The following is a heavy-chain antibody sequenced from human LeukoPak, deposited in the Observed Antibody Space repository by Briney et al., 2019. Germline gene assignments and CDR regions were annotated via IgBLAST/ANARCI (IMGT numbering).Heavy chain of an antibody. D-gene: IGHD5-24*01. J-gene: IGHJ3*02. CDR1: GGSISSGDYY. Sequence: SETLSLTCTVSGGSISSGDYYWSWIRQPPGKGLEWIGYIYYSGSTYYNPSLKSRVTISVDTSKNQFSLKLSPVTAADTAVYYCAQGDGYNHDAFDIWGQGTMVTVSS. CDR2: IYYSGST. CDR3: AQGDGYNHDAFDI. V-gene: IGHV4-30-4*01.